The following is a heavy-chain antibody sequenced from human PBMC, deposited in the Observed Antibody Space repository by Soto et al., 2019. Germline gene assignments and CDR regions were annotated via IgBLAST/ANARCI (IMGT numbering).Heavy chain of an antibody. CDR1: GFIFSSYS. D-gene: IGHD2-15*01. CDR3: SGGNTYWYFDL. CDR2: ISSSGGYI. V-gene: IGHV3-21*01. J-gene: IGHJ2*01. Sequence: EVQLVESGGGLVKPGESLRLSCAASGFIFSSYSMNWVRQAPGKGLEWVSSISSSGGYIHYADSVKGRFTISRDSAKNSLFLQMNILRAEDTAVYYCSGGNTYWYFDLWGRGTLVTVSS.